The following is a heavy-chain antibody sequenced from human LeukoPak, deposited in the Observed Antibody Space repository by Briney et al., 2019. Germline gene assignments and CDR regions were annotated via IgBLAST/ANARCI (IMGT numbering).Heavy chain of an antibody. CDR1: GGSFSGYY. Sequence: KTSETLSLTCAVYGGSFSGYYWSWIRQPPGKGLEWIGEINHSGSTNYNPSLKSRVTTSVDTSKNQFSLKLSSVTAADTAVYYCARGRRYFDWSRQYYFDYWGQGTLVTVSS. CDR3: ARGRRYFDWSRQYYFDY. D-gene: IGHD3-9*01. V-gene: IGHV4-34*01. CDR2: INHSGST. J-gene: IGHJ4*02.